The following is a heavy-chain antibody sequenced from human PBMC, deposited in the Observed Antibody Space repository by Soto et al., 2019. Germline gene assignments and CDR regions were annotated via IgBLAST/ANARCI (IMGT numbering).Heavy chain of an antibody. CDR1: GGTFSSYT. J-gene: IGHJ4*02. D-gene: IGHD1-20*01. CDR2: IIPILGIA. Sequence: ASVKVSCKASGGTFSSYTISWVRQAPGQGLEWMGRIIPILGIANYAQKFQGRVTITADKSTSTAYMELSSLRSEDTAVYYCARDRTVNWNERGWDYWGQGTLVTVSS. CDR3: ARDRTVNWNERGWDY. V-gene: IGHV1-69*04.